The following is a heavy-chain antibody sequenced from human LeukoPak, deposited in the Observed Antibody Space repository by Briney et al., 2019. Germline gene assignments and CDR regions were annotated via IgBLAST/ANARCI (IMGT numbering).Heavy chain of an antibody. D-gene: IGHD3-22*01. Sequence: GGSLRLSCAASGFTFSKAWMSWVRQPPGKGLEWVGRIKSKTDAGTTDFAAPVKGRFTISRDDSKNTLYLQMNSLKTEDTAVYYCTTDYTLIDAFDIWGQGTMVTVSS. CDR2: IKSKTDAGTT. J-gene: IGHJ3*02. V-gene: IGHV3-15*01. CDR3: TTDYTLIDAFDI. CDR1: GFTFSKAW.